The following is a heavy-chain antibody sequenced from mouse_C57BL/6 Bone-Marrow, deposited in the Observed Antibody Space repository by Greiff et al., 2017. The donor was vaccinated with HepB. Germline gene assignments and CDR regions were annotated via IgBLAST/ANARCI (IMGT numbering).Heavy chain of an antibody. V-gene: IGHV14-2*01. J-gene: IGHJ4*01. D-gene: IGHD1-1*01. Sequence: EVQLQQSGAELVKPGASVKLSCTASGFNITDYYMHWVKQRTEQGLEWIGRLDPEDGETKYAPKFQGKATITADTSSNTAYLQLSSLTSEVTAVYYCANYGSSYYAMDYWGQGTSVTVSS. CDR1: GFNITDYY. CDR2: LDPEDGET. CDR3: ANYGSSYYAMDY.